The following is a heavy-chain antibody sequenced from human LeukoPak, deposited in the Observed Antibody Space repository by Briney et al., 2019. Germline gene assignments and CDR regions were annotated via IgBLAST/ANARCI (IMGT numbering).Heavy chain of an antibody. J-gene: IGHJ4*02. CDR1: GFTFSSYS. D-gene: IGHD1-26*01. Sequence: GGSLRLSCAASGFTFSSYSMNWVRQAPGEGLEWVSYISSTSSPIYYADSVKGRFTISRDNAKNSLYLQMDSLSDEDTAVYYCARDRGSYQDLGYFDQWGQGTLVTVSS. CDR3: ARDRGSYQDLGYFDQ. V-gene: IGHV3-48*02. CDR2: ISSTSSPI.